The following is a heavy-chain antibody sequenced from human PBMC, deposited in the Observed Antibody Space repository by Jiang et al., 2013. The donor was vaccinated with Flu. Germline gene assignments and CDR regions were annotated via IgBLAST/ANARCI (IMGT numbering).Heavy chain of an antibody. V-gene: IGHV5-10-1*01. CDR1: GYSFTSYW. Sequence: KKPGESLRISCKGSGYSFTSYWISWVRQMPGKGLEWMGRIDPSDSYTNYSPSFQGHVTISADKSISTAYLQWSSLKASDTAMYYCARQENSGGLLLWFGDPAPWGQGTLVTVSS. D-gene: IGHD3-10*01. J-gene: IGHJ5*02. CDR3: ARQENSGGLLLWFGDPAP. CDR2: IDPSDSYT.